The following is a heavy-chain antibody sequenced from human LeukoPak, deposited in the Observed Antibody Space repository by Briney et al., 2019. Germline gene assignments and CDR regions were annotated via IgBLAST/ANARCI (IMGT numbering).Heavy chain of an antibody. D-gene: IGHD5-18*01. CDR1: GFTFSSYA. Sequence: GGSLRLSCAASGFTFSSYAMSWVRQAPGKGLEWVSAISGSGGSTYYADSVKGRFTIFRDNSKNTLYLQMNSLRAEDTAVYYCAKVDVDTTYFDYWGQGTLVTVSS. CDR3: AKVDVDTTYFDY. J-gene: IGHJ4*02. V-gene: IGHV3-23*01. CDR2: ISGSGGST.